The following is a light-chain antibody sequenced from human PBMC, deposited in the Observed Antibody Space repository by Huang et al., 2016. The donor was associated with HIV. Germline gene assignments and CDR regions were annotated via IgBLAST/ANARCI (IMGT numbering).Light chain of an antibody. Sequence: EIVMTQSPGTLSVSPGKRASLSCRASQSVSTNLAWYQHKPGQAPRPLIYGASTRATGIPARFSGSGSGTEFTLTISSLQSEDFAVYSCQQYNSWPVTFGGGTKVEIK. V-gene: IGKV3-15*01. J-gene: IGKJ4*01. CDR1: QSVSTN. CDR2: GAS. CDR3: QQYNSWPVT.